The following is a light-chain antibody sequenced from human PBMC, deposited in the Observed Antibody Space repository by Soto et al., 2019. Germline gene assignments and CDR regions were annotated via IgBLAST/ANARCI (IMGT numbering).Light chain of an antibody. Sequence: ESVLTQSPGTLSLSPGERATLSCRASQSVSSNSLAWYQQKPGQAPRLLIYGASSRATGTPDRFRGSGSGTHFPLNISRLKPEDFAVYFCQQFGGSPPSWTFGQGTMVEI. V-gene: IGKV3-20*01. CDR2: GAS. J-gene: IGKJ1*01. CDR3: QQFGGSPPSWT. CDR1: QSVSSNS.